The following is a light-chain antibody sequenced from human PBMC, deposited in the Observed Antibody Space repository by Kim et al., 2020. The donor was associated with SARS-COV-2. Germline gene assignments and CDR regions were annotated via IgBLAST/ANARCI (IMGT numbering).Light chain of an antibody. V-gene: IGKV3-20*01. CDR2: GES. CDR3: QQYDVSPWT. J-gene: IGKJ1*01. Sequence: GERPPLSCTARESLLSSYCPWYQQKPGQTPRLLIYGESRRAAGIPDRFSGSGSGTDFTLIINRLEPEDFAEYYCQQYDVSPWTFGQGTKVDIK. CDR1: ESLLSSY.